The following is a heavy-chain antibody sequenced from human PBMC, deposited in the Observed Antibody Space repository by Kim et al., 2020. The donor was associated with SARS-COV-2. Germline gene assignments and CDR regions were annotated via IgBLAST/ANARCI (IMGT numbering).Heavy chain of an antibody. D-gene: IGHD5-18*01. V-gene: IGHV1-18*01. J-gene: IGHJ4*02. CDR3: ARVPIRGYSYGFFDY. CDR2: ISAYNGNT. Sequence: ASVKVSCKASGYTFTSYGISWVRQAPGQGLEWMGWISAYNGNTNYAQKLQGRVTMTTDTSTSTAYMELRSLRSDDTAVYYCARVPIRGYSYGFFDYWGQGTLVTVSS. CDR1: GYTFTSYG.